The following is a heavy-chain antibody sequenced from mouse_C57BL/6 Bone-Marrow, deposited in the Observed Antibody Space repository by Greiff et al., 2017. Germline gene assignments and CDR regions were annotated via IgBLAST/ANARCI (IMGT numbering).Heavy chain of an antibody. CDR2: IDPENGDT. Sequence: EVKLQESGAELVRPGASVKLSCTASGFNIKDDYMHWVKQRPEQGLEWIGWIDPENGDTEYASKFQGQATITADTSSNTAYLQLSSLTSEDTAVYYCTAPFITTRESYYFDYWGQGTTLTVSS. CDR1: GFNIKDDY. CDR3: TAPFITTRESYYFDY. J-gene: IGHJ2*01. V-gene: IGHV14-4*01. D-gene: IGHD1-1*01.